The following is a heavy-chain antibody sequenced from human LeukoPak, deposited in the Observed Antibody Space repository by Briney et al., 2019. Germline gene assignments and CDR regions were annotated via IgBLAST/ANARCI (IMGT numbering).Heavy chain of an antibody. CDR1: GFTFDDYA. CDR3: AKGPRGYCSGGSCYSDAFDI. D-gene: IGHD2-15*01. V-gene: IGHV3-9*03. CDR2: ISWNSGSI. J-gene: IGHJ3*02. Sequence: GGSLRLSCAASGFTFDDYAMHWVRQAPGKGLEWVSGISWNSGSIGYADSAKGRFTISRDNAKNSLYLQMNSLRAEDMALYYCAKGPRGYCSGGSCYSDAFDIWGQGTMVTVSS.